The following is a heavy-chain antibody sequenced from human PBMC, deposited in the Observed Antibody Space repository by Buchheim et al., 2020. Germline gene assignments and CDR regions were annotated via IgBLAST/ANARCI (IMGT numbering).Heavy chain of an antibody. CDR1: GGSFSGYY. Sequence: QVQLQQWGAGLLKPSETPSLTCAVYGGSFSGYYWSWIRQPPGKGLEWIGEINHSGSTNYNPSLKSRVTISVDTSKNQFSLKLSSVTAADTAVYYCARGRDSSGYYYRAFDYWGQGTL. D-gene: IGHD3-22*01. J-gene: IGHJ4*02. CDR3: ARGRDSSGYYYRAFDY. CDR2: INHSGST. V-gene: IGHV4-34*01.